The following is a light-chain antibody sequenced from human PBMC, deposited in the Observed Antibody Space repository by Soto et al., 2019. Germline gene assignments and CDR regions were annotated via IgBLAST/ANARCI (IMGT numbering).Light chain of an antibody. CDR3: QQLNSYPIT. CDR1: QGISSY. CDR2: TAS. J-gene: IGKJ5*01. V-gene: IGKV1-9*01. Sequence: DIQLIQSPSFLSASVGDRVTITCRASQGISSYLVWYQQKAGKAPKLLIHTASTLQSGVPSRFSGSGSGTEFTLTISSLQPEDFATYYCQQLNSYPITFGQGTRLEIK.